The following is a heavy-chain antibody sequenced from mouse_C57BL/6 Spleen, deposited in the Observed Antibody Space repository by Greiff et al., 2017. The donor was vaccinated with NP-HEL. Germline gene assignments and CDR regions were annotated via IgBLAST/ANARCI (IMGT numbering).Heavy chain of an antibody. CDR1: GFTFSDYG. V-gene: IGHV5-17*01. Sequence: EVQGVESGGGLVKPGGSLKLSCAASGFTFSDYGMHWVRQAPEKGLEWVAYISGGSSTIYYADTVKGRFTISRDNAKNTLFLQMTSLRSEDTAMYYCARAYYGSSHYFDYWGQGTTLTVSS. D-gene: IGHD1-1*01. CDR2: ISGGSSTI. CDR3: ARAYYGSSHYFDY. J-gene: IGHJ2*01.